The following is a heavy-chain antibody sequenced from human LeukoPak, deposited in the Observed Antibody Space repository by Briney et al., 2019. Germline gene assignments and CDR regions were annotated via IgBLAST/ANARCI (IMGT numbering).Heavy chain of an antibody. CDR1: GFTFSSYG. CDR2: ISYDGSNK. Sequence: GRSLRFSCAASGFTFSSYGMHWVRQAPGKGLEWVAVISYDGSNKYYADSVKGRFTISRDNSKNTLYLQMNSLRAEDTAVYYCAKESGPYYFDYWGQGTLVTVSS. CDR3: AKESGPYYFDY. V-gene: IGHV3-30*18. J-gene: IGHJ4*02. D-gene: IGHD1-26*01.